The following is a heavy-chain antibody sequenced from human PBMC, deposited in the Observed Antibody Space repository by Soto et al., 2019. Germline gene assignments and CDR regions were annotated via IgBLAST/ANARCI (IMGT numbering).Heavy chain of an antibody. D-gene: IGHD2-15*01. J-gene: IGHJ6*02. CDR2: TIPIFGTA. CDR1: GGTFSSYA. CDR3: ARAADCSGGSYYSYGMDV. Sequence: QVQLVQSGAEVKKPGSSVKVSCKASGGTFSSYAISWVRQAPGQGLEWMGGTIPIFGTANYAQKFQGRVTITADESTSTAYMELSSLRSEDTAVYYCARAADCSGGSYYSYGMDVWGQGTTVTVSS. V-gene: IGHV1-69*01.